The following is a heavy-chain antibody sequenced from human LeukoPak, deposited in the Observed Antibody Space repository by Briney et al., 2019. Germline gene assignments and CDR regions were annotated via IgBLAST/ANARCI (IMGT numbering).Heavy chain of an antibody. D-gene: IGHD3-10*01. CDR1: GGSISSSNW. V-gene: IGHV4-4*02. J-gene: IGHJ4*02. CDR3: ARGTFGAFVDY. Sequence: PSESLSLTCAVSGGSISSSNWWSGVRQPPGKGRGGIGEIYHSGSTNYNPSLKSRVTISVDMPIKQFSLKLNSVTAADTAMYHCARGTFGAFVDYWGERILVTVSS. CDR2: IYHSGST.